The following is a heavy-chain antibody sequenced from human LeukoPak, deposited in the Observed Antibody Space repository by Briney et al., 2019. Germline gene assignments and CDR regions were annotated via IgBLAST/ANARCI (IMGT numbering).Heavy chain of an antibody. CDR1: GGSISSYY. V-gene: IGHV4-59*01. CDR3: ARGYRRDGYKGAFDI. CDR2: TYYSGST. J-gene: IGHJ3*02. D-gene: IGHD5-24*01. Sequence: SETLSLTCTVSGGSISSYYWSWIRQPPGKGLEWIGYTYYSGSTNYNPSLKSRVTISVDTSKNQFSLKLSSVTAADTAVYYCARGYRRDGYKGAFDIWGQGTMVTVSS.